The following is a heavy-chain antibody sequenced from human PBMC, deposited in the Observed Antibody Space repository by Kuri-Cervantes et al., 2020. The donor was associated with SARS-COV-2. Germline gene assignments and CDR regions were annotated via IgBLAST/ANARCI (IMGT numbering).Heavy chain of an antibody. Sequence: GESLKISCAASGFTVSSSYMTWARQAPGKGLEWVSVIYTDDSTYYADSVMGRFTISRDNSKNTLYLQMNSLRPEDTAVYYCARSSDTAMERELDNWGQGTLVTVSS. V-gene: IGHV3-66*01. D-gene: IGHD5-18*01. CDR2: IYTDDST. CDR1: GFTVSSSY. CDR3: ARSSDTAMERELDN. J-gene: IGHJ4*02.